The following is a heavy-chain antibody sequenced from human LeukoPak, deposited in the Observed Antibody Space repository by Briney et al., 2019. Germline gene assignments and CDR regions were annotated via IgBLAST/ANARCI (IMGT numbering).Heavy chain of an antibody. CDR2: MNPRSGDT. CDR1: GYTFTNYD. Sequence: ASVKVSCKASGYTFTNYDINWVRQAPGQGLEWMGWMNPRSGDTGYAQKFQGRLTITRNTSISTAYMELSSLTSEDTAVYYCARNGWNYANWFDPWGQGTLVTVSS. CDR3: ARNGWNYANWFDP. D-gene: IGHD1-7*01. J-gene: IGHJ5*02. V-gene: IGHV1-8*03.